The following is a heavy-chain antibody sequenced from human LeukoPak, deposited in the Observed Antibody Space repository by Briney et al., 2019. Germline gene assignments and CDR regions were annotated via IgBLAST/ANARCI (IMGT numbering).Heavy chain of an antibody. V-gene: IGHV4-34*01. J-gene: IGHJ3*02. CDR3: AREGDSIDAFDI. CDR2: INHSGST. Sequence: PSETLSLTCAVYGGSFSGYYWSWIRQPPGKGLEWIGEINHSGSTNYNPSLKSRVTISVGTSKNQFSLKLSSVTAADTAVYYCAREGDSIDAFDIWGQGTMVTVPS. CDR1: GGSFSGYY. D-gene: IGHD3-22*01.